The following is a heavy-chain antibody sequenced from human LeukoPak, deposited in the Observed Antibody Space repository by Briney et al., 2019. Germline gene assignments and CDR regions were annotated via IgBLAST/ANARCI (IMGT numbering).Heavy chain of an antibody. CDR1: GYTFTSYG. CDR3: ALTTVTEI. CDR2: ISAYNGNT. V-gene: IGHV1-18*01. Sequence: ASVKVSCKASGYTFTSYGISWVRQAPGQGLEWMGWISAYNGNTNYAQKFQGRVTITADESTSTAYMELSSLRSEDTAVYYCALTTVTEIWGQGTLVTVSS. J-gene: IGHJ4*02. D-gene: IGHD4-17*01.